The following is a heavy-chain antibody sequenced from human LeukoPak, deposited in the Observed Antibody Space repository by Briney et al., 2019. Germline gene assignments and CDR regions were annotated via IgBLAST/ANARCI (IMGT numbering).Heavy chain of an antibody. CDR2: INHIGDT. V-gene: IGHV4-34*01. CDR1: GFTFSSYS. D-gene: IGHD3-10*01. CDR3: ARGNRRLGYYGSGSRLPFDY. Sequence: PGGSLRLSCAASGFTFSSYSMNWVRQAPGKGLEWIGEINHIGDTNYNPSLKSRVTISADTSKNQFSLKLSSVTAADTAVYYCARGNRRLGYYGSGSRLPFDYWGQGTLVTVSS. J-gene: IGHJ4*02.